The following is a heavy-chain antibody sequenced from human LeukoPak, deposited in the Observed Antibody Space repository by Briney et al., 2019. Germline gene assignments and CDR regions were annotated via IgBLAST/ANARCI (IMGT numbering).Heavy chain of an antibody. Sequence: PGGSLRLSCAASGFTVSSNYMSWVRQAPGKGLEWVSVIYSGGSTYYADTVKGRFTISRDNSKNTLYLQMNSLRAEDTAVYYCARDITAAAVQGGYWGQGTLVTVSS. CDR3: ARDITAAAVQGGY. CDR2: IYSGGST. V-gene: IGHV3-53*01. J-gene: IGHJ4*02. CDR1: GFTVSSNY. D-gene: IGHD6-13*01.